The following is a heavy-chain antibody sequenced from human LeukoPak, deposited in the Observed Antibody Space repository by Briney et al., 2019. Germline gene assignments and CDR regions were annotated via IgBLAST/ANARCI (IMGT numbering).Heavy chain of an antibody. D-gene: IGHD6-19*01. CDR1: GFTFSSYA. Sequence: SGGSLRLSYAASGFTFSSYAMSWVRQAPGKGLEWVSAISGSAGSTYYADSVKGRFTISRDNSKNTLYLQMNSLRAEDTAIYYCAKDPEYSSGWYLDYWGQGTLVTVSS. CDR2: ISGSAGST. CDR3: AKDPEYSSGWYLDY. V-gene: IGHV3-23*01. J-gene: IGHJ4*02.